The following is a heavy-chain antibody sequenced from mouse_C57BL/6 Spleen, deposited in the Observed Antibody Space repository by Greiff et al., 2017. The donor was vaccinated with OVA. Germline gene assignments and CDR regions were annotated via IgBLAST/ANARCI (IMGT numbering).Heavy chain of an antibody. V-gene: IGHV1-80*01. CDR3: ARDRDGSEDY. CDR2: IYPGDGDT. D-gene: IGHD1-1*01. Sequence: QVQLQQSGAELVKPGASVKISCKASGYAFSSYWMNWVKQRPGKGLEWIGQIYPGDGDTNYNGKFKGKATLTVDTSSSTAYMQLSSLTSEDSAVYYCARDRDGSEDYWGQGTTLTVSS. CDR1: GYAFSSYW. J-gene: IGHJ2*01.